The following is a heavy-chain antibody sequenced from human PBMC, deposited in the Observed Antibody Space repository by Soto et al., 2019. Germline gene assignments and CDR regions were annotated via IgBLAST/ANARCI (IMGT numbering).Heavy chain of an antibody. V-gene: IGHV4-59*01. CDR3: ARGGSNDWQVAFDI. J-gene: IGHJ3*02. D-gene: IGHD3-9*01. Sequence: LSLTCTVSGGSISSYYWSWIRQPPGKGLEWIGYIYYSGSTNYNPSLKSRVTISVDTSKNQFSLKLSSVTAADTAVYYCARGGSNDWQVAFDIWGQGTMVTVSS. CDR1: GGSISSYY. CDR2: IYYSGST.